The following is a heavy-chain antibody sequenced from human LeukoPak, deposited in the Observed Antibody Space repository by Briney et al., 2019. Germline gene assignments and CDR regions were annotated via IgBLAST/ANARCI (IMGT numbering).Heavy chain of an antibody. CDR2: ISAYNGNT. CDR3: ARDLGFGIVVVTAINYFDY. Sequence: ASVKVCCKASGYTFTCDGSSWGRQAPGQGLEWMGWISAYNGNTNYPQKLQGRVPMTTDTSTSKAYMEVRSLKSDDTAVYYCARDLGFGIVVVTAINYFDYWGQGTLVTVSS. J-gene: IGHJ4*02. D-gene: IGHD2-21*02. V-gene: IGHV1-18*01. CDR1: GYTFTCDG.